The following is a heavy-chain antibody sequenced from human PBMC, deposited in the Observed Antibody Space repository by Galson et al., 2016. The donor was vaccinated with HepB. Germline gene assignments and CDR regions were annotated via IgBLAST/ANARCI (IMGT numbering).Heavy chain of an antibody. CDR2: IYPGDSHS. CDR1: GYIFNNFW. CDR3: ARTHSGGTDYYYYAMDV. J-gene: IGHJ6*02. V-gene: IGHV5-51*01. D-gene: IGHD2-15*01. Sequence: QSGAEVKKPGESLKISCKGSGYIFNNFWVVWVRQMPGKGLEWMGIIYPGDSHSRYSPSLQGQVTISADKSINTAYLQWSSLTASDTAVYYCARTHSGGTDYYYYAMDVWGQGTTVTVSS.